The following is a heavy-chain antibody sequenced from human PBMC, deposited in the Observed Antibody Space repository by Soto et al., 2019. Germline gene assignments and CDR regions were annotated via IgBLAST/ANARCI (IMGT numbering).Heavy chain of an antibody. CDR3: TRDPNPIFDT. J-gene: IGHJ5*02. V-gene: IGHV4-31*03. CDR1: GDSISSGGYY. Sequence: QVQLQESGPGLVKPSQTLSLTCTVSGDSISSGGYYWSWIRQRPGEGLEWIGYIYYSGSTYYNPSLKSRATISVDTSKNQFSLKLNSVTAADTAVYYCTRDPNPIFDTWGQGTPVTVSS. D-gene: IGHD3-3*01. CDR2: IYYSGST.